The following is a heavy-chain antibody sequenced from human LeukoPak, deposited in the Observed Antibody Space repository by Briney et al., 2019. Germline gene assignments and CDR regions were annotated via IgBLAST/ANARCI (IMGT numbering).Heavy chain of an antibody. CDR1: GFTFTTYW. Sequence: GGSLRLSCAASGFTFTTYWMGWVRQAPGKGPEWVANINQVGSSKYFVDSVKGRFIISRDNAKNSLYLQMNSLRAEDTAVYYCAKRISSGWSYYFDYWGQGTLVTVSS. D-gene: IGHD6-19*01. J-gene: IGHJ4*02. CDR3: AKRISSGWSYYFDY. CDR2: INQVGSSK. V-gene: IGHV3-7*03.